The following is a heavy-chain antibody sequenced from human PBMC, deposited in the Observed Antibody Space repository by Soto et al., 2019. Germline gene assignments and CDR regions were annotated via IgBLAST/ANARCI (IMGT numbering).Heavy chain of an antibody. CDR1: GGTFSRYS. CDR3: AREDRDRETGLVPAAIDGMDV. J-gene: IGHJ6*02. V-gene: IGHV1-69*08. CDR2: IIPIFGIA. D-gene: IGHD2-2*01. Sequence: QVQLVQSGAEVKKPGSSVKVSCKASGGTFSRYSITWVRQAPGHGLEWIGRIIPIFGIASYAQKFQGRVTITAAESTSTAYRELSSLRSDDPAVYYCAREDRDRETGLVPAAIDGMDVWGPGPTVTVSS.